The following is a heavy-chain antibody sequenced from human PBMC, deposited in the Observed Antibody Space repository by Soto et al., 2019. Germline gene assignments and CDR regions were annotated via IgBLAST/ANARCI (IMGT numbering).Heavy chain of an antibody. CDR1: GYTFSGHW. Sequence: PGASLKISCKTSGYTFSGHWLSWVRQVPGKGLQWMGNIDPSDSYINYNPAFRGNVPFSDDKSSSTAYLHWRSLGPSDTAIYSCARHGAEIWLGYWGQGTLVTVSS. V-gene: IGHV5-10-1*01. J-gene: IGHJ4*02. CDR2: IDPSDSYI. D-gene: IGHD6-19*01. CDR3: ARHGAEIWLGY.